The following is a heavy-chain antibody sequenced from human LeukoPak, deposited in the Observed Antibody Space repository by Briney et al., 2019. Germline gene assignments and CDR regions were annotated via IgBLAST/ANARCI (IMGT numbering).Heavy chain of an antibody. Sequence: VASVKVSCKSSAYTFTSYGISWVRQAPGQGLEWMGWISAYNGNTNYAQKLQGRVTMTTDTSTSTAYMELRSLRSDDTAVYYCARRSGWYEAPYYYYYGMDVWGQGTTVTVSS. CDR2: ISAYNGNT. D-gene: IGHD6-19*01. CDR1: AYTFTSYG. CDR3: ARRSGWYEAPYYYYYGMDV. J-gene: IGHJ6*02. V-gene: IGHV1-18*01.